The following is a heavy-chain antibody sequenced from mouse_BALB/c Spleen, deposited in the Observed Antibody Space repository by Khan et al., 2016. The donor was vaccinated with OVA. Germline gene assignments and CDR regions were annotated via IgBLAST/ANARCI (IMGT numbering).Heavy chain of an antibody. Sequence: VQLQQSGADLVRPGALVRLSCKASGFYIKDYYMHWVKQRPEQGLEWIGWIDPENGNTTYDPKFQGKASITAATSSNKAYLQLSSRTSGDTAVYYSTSSGYAAWFPYWGQGTLVTVSA. CDR3: TSSGYAAWFPY. D-gene: IGHD3-1*01. CDR1: GFYIKDYY. V-gene: IGHV14-1*02. CDR2: IDPENGNT. J-gene: IGHJ3*01.